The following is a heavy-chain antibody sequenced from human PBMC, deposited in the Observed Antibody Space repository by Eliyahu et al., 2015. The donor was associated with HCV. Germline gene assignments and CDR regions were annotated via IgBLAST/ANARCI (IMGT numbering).Heavy chain of an antibody. CDR2: INPNSGGT. D-gene: IGHD6-19*01. Sequence: QVQLVQSGAEVKKPGASVKVSCKASGYTFTGYYMHWVRQAPGQGLEWMGWINPNSGGTNYAQKFQGWVTMTRDTSISTAYMELSRLRSDDTAVYYCARANRPIAVAGTLAAFDIWGQGTMVTVSS. CDR3: ARANRPIAVAGTLAAFDI. CDR1: GYTFTGYY. V-gene: IGHV1-2*04. J-gene: IGHJ3*02.